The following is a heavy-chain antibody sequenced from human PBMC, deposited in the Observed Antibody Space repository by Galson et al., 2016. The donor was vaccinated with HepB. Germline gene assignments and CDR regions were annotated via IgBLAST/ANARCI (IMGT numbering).Heavy chain of an antibody. D-gene: IGHD4-23*01. J-gene: IGHJ4*02. V-gene: IGHV1-3*01. CDR2: IHPFFGNT. CDR3: ARDDGSTWVTDY. CDR1: GYTFIRYT. Sequence: SVKVSCKASGYTFIRYTLHWVRQAPGQSLEWVERIHPFFGNTKYSEKFQGRVTITRDISASTVYMELNTLRSEDTAVYYCARDDGSTWVTDYWGQGTLVTVSS.